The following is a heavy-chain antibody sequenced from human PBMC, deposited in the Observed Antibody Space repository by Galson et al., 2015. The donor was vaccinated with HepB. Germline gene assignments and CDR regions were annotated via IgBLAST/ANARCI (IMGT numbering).Heavy chain of an antibody. CDR2: LYRGGTT. D-gene: IGHD5-12*01. Sequence: SLRLSCASSGFIVSDNYMRWVRQAPGKGLEWVSVLYRGGTTDYAEYAKGRFTITRDSSKNTLHLQMNSLRAVDTAVYCCAKMFDASGYANWYFDLWGRGTLVAVSS. CDR1: GFIVSDNY. V-gene: IGHV3-53*01. J-gene: IGHJ2*01. CDR3: AKMFDASGYANWYFDL.